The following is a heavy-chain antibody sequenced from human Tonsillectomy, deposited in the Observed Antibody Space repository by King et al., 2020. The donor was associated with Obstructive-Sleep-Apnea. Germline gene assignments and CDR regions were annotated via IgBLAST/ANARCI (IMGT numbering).Heavy chain of an antibody. D-gene: IGHD6-13*01. CDR2: IYYIGRT. CDR1: GGSISMSGYY. V-gene: IGHV4-39*07. CDR3: ARVPLHYSSSFN. J-gene: IGHJ4*02. Sequence: QLQESGPGLVKPSETLSLTCTVSGGSISMSGYYCGWVRQPPGKGLEWIGRIYYIGRTYYNPSLKIRVTISVDTSKNQFSLQLSSVTAADTAVYYCARVPLHYSSSFNWGQGTLVTVSS.